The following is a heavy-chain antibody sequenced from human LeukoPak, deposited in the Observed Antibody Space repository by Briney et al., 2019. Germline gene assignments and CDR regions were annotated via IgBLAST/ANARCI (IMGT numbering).Heavy chain of an antibody. D-gene: IGHD1-26*01. CDR1: GDSVSNNSAA. J-gene: IGHJ4*02. CDR3: ARTRDLGPDY. CDR2: TYYRSKWYY. V-gene: IGHV6-1*01. Sequence: SQTLSLTCAISGDSVSNNSAAWNWIMQSPSRVLEWLGRTYYRSKWYYHYAVSMKSRIIINPGTSKNQFSLQLNSVTPEDTAVYYCARTRDLGPDYWGQGTLVTVSS.